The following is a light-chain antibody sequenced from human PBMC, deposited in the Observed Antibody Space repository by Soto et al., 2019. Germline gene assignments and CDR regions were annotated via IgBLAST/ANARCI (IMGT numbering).Light chain of an antibody. V-gene: IGLV2-8*01. Sequence: QSVLTQPPSASGFPGQSVTISCTGTSSDVGYYDYVSWYQQHPGKAPKLVIYEVTKRPSGVPDRVSASKSGNTASRTVSGLRAEDEADYYCSSYAGSNNFVFGSGTKLTVL. CDR3: SSYAGSNNFV. CDR2: EVT. CDR1: SSDVGYYDY. J-gene: IGLJ1*01.